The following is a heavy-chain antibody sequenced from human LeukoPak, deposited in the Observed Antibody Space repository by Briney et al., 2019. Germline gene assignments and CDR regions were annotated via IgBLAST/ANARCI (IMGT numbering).Heavy chain of an antibody. CDR3: ARHFGTYYYDSSGYYYYYYGMDV. V-gene: IGHV5-51*01. J-gene: IGHJ6*02. CDR2: IYPGDSDT. CDR1: GYSFTSYW. D-gene: IGHD3-22*01. Sequence: GESLKISCKGSGYSFTSYWIGWVRQMPGKGLEWMGIIYPGDSDTRYSPPFQGQVTISADKSISTAYLQWSSLEASDTAMYYCARHFGTYYYDSSGYYYYYYGMDVWGQGTTVTVSS.